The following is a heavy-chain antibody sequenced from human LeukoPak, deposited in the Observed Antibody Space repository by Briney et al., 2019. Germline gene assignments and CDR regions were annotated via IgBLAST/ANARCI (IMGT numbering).Heavy chain of an antibody. CDR1: GYRFTSYW. Sequence: PGESLKISCVGSGYRFTSYWIGWVRQMPGKGLEYMGIIYPGDSDTRYSPSFQGQVTISADKSISTAYLQWSSLQASDTAMYYCATGYGSGRGAFDIWGQGTMDTVSS. J-gene: IGHJ3*02. CDR3: ATGYGSGRGAFDI. V-gene: IGHV5-51*01. D-gene: IGHD6-19*01. CDR2: IYPGDSDT.